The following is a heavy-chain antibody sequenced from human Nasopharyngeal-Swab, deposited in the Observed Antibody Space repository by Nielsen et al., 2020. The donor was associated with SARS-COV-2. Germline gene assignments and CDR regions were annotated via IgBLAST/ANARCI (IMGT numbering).Heavy chain of an antibody. J-gene: IGHJ4*02. CDR3: ARVPDYGDYEFDY. V-gene: IGHV3-11*04. Sequence: GSLRLSCAASGFTFSDYYMSWIRQAPGKGLEWVSYISSSGSTIYYADSVKGRFTISRDNAKNSLYLQMNSPRAEDTAVYYCARVPDYGDYEFDYWGQGTLVTVSS. CDR2: ISSSGSTI. D-gene: IGHD4-17*01. CDR1: GFTFSDYY.